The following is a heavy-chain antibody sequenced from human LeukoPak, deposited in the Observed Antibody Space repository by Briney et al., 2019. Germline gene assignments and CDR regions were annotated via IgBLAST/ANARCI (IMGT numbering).Heavy chain of an antibody. D-gene: IGHD1-26*01. Sequence: GGSLRLSCAASGFTVSSNYMSWARQAPGKELEWVSVIYSGGSTYYADSVKGRFTISRDNSKNTLYLQMNSLRAEDTAVYYCARVRRWGGSYDDWFDPWGQGTLVTVSS. J-gene: IGHJ5*02. CDR3: ARVRRWGGSYDDWFDP. V-gene: IGHV3-66*01. CDR1: GFTVSSNY. CDR2: IYSGGST.